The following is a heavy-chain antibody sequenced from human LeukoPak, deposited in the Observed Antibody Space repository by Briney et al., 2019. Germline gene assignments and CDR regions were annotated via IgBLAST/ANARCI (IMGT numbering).Heavy chain of an antibody. CDR2: IKQDGSGK. D-gene: IGHD5-24*01. CDR1: GFTFSSYW. Sequence: GGSLRLSCAASGFTFSSYWMSWVRQAPGKGLEWVANIKQDGSGKYYVDSVKGRFTISRDNAKNSLYLQVNSLRAEDTAIYYCTRVGYIDEGIDYWGQGTLVTVSS. J-gene: IGHJ4*02. V-gene: IGHV3-7*04. CDR3: TRVGYIDEGIDY.